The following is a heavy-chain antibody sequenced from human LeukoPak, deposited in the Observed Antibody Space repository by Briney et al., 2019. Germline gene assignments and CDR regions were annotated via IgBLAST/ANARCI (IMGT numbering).Heavy chain of an antibody. CDR3: ARMDGSYSQNYFDY. CDR2: ISSSSSYI. CDR1: GFTFSSYS. J-gene: IGHJ4*02. D-gene: IGHD1-26*01. V-gene: IGHV3-21*01. Sequence: PGGSLRLSCAASGFTFSSYSMNWVRQAPGKGLEWVSSISSSSSYIYYADSVKGRFTISRDNAKNSLYLQMNSLRAEDTAVYYCARMDGSYSQNYFDYWGQGTLVTVSS.